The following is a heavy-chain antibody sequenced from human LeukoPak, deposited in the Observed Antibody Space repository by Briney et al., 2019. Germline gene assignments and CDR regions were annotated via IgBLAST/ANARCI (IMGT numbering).Heavy chain of an antibody. D-gene: IGHD3-16*01. CDR1: GFAFSDSW. Sequence: GGSLRLSCAASGFAFSDSWMSWVRQAPGEGLEWVANMNQDGSAKGYVDSVKGRFTISRDNPRNSLYLQMSSLRPEDTAVYYCATYTHWVAGDVWGQGTTVTVSS. J-gene: IGHJ6*02. V-gene: IGHV3-7*01. CDR3: ATYTHWVAGDV. CDR2: MNQDGSAK.